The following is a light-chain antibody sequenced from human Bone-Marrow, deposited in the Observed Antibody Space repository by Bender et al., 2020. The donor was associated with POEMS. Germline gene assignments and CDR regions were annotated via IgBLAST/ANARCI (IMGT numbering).Light chain of an antibody. CDR2: DVT. Sequence: QSALTQSASVSGSPGQSITISCTGTSSDVGASNYVSWYQQYPGKAPKLLIYDVTDRPSGVSNRFSGSKSGNTASLTISGLQAEDGADYYCSSYTSIGTPVIFGGGTKLTVL. J-gene: IGLJ2*01. CDR1: SSDVGASNY. V-gene: IGLV2-14*01. CDR3: SSYTSIGTPVI.